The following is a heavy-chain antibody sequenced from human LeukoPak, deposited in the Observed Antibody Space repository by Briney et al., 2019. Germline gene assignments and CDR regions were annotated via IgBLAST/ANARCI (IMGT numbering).Heavy chain of an antibody. V-gene: IGHV4-61*02. CDR3: ARGSRDGYKKGARDYFDY. CDR2: IYTSGST. CDR1: GGSISSGSYY. D-gene: IGHD5-24*01. Sequence: SQTLSLTCTVSGGSISSGSYYWSWIRQPAGKGLEWIGRIYTSGSTNYNPSLKSRVTISVDTSKNQFSLKLSSVTAADTAVYYCARGSRDGYKKGARDYFDYWGQGTLVTVSS. J-gene: IGHJ4*02.